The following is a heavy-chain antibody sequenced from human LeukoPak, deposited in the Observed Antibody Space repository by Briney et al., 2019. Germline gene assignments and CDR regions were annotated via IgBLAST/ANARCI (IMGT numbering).Heavy chain of an antibody. CDR3: ARDYNWYFDL. Sequence: GGSLRLSCAASGFTFSSYWMSRVRQAPGKGLEWVANIKQDGSQRYYVDSVKGRFTISRDNAKNSLYLQMSSLRAEDTAVYYCARDYNWYFDLWGRGTLVTVSS. D-gene: IGHD3-10*01. CDR2: IKQDGSQR. CDR1: GFTFSSYW. V-gene: IGHV3-7*05. J-gene: IGHJ2*01.